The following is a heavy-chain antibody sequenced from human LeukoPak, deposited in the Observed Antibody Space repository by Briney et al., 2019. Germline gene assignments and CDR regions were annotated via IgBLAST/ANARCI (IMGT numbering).Heavy chain of an antibody. J-gene: IGHJ5*02. Sequence: ASVKVSCKASGYTFTDYYMHWVRQAPGQGLEWMGWMNPNSGNTGYAQKFQGRVTITRNTSISTAYMELSSLRSEDTAVYYCARGFSSGFDPWGQGTLVTVSS. CDR3: ARGFSSGFDP. CDR1: GYTFTDYY. V-gene: IGHV1-8*03. CDR2: MNPNSGNT. D-gene: IGHD2/OR15-2a*01.